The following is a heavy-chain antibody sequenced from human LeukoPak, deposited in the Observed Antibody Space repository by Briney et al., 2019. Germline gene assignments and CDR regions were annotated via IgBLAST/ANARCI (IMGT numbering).Heavy chain of an antibody. D-gene: IGHD1-26*01. CDR3: ARDGPELLSYYYYGIDV. CDR1: GGSISSGGYY. CDR2: IYTSGST. V-gene: IGHV4-61*02. J-gene: IGHJ6*02. Sequence: SQTLSLTCTVSGGSISSGGYYWSWIRQPAGKGLEWIGRIYTSGSTNYNPSLKSRVTMSVDTSKNQFSLKLSSVTAADTAVYYCARDGPELLSYYYYGIDVWGQGTTVTVSS.